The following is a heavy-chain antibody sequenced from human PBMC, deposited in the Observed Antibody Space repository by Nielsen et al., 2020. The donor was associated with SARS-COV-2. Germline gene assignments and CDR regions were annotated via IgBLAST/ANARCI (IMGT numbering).Heavy chain of an antibody. V-gene: IGHV4-59*12. J-gene: IGHJ4*02. D-gene: IGHD6-19*01. Sequence: SETLSLTCTVSGGSISSYYWSWIRQPPGKGLEWIGYIYYSGSTNYNPSLKSRVTISVDTSKNQFSLKLSSVTAADTAVYYCARGRDSSGWYGGDYDYWGQGTLVTVSS. CDR1: GGSISSYY. CDR2: IYYSGST. CDR3: ARGRDSSGWYGGDYDY.